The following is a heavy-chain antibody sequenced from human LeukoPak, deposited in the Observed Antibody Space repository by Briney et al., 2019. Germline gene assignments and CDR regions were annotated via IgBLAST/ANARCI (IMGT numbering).Heavy chain of an antibody. CDR1: GFAFSSYA. J-gene: IGHJ4*02. V-gene: IGHV3-23*01. CDR3: ARAWRSQGKDTSGSYYAPLDY. D-gene: IGHD3-10*01. CDR2: IHDDGGTS. Sequence: PGGSLRLSCEASGFAFSSYAMSWLRRAPGKGLEWVSTIHDDGGTSYYADSVKGRFTISRDNSRNTLNLQMNGLRAEDTALYYCARAWRSQGKDTSGSYYAPLDYWGQGTQVTVSS.